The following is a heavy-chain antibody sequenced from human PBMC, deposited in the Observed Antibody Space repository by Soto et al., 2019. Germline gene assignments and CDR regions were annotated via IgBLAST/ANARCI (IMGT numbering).Heavy chain of an antibody. CDR3: ARDYGDYSFFFDY. D-gene: IGHD4-17*01. CDR1: GGSISSGGYY. Sequence: SETLSLTCTVSGGSISSGGYYWSWIRQHPGKGLEWIGYIYYSGTTYYNPSLKSRVTISLDTSKNQFSLKLSSVTAADTAVYYCARDYGDYSFFFDYWGQGALVTVSS. CDR2: IYYSGTT. V-gene: IGHV4-31*03. J-gene: IGHJ4*02.